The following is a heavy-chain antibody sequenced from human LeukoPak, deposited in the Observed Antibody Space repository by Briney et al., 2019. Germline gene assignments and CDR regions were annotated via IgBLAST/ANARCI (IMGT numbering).Heavy chain of an antibody. CDR2: MNPNSGNT. D-gene: IGHD2-2*01. Sequence: ASVKVSCKASGYTFTRYDINWVRQATGQGLEWMGWMNPNSGNTGYAQKFQGRVTMTRNTSISTAYMELSSLRSEDTAVYYCARDQTGLNWFDPWGQGTLATVSS. J-gene: IGHJ5*02. CDR3: ARDQTGLNWFDP. CDR1: GYTFTRYD. V-gene: IGHV1-8*01.